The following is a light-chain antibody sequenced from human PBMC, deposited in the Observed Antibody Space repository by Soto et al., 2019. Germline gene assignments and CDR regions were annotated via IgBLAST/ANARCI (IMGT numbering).Light chain of an antibody. J-gene: IGLJ1*01. CDR2: DVS. CDR1: SSGIGGYNY. V-gene: IGLV2-14*03. Sequence: QSALTQPASVSGSPGQSITISCTGTSSGIGGYNYVSWYQQLPGKVPKLIIYDVSNRPAGVYDRLADSKSGNAASLTISGLQAEDEGDYYCSSYTGTSTLDDFGTGTKVTVL. CDR3: SSYTGTSTLDD.